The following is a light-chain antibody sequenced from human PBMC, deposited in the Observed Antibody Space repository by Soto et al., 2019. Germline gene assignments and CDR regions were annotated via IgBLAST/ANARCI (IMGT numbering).Light chain of an antibody. CDR2: DAS. CDR3: QQYNGYPWT. Sequence: DIQMTQSPSTLSASVGDRVTITCRASQSISSWLAWYQQKPGKAPKLLIYDASSLESGVPSRFSGSGSGTEFTLPISSLQPDDFATYYCQQYNGYPWTFGQGTQVEIK. V-gene: IGKV1-5*01. CDR1: QSISSW. J-gene: IGKJ1*01.